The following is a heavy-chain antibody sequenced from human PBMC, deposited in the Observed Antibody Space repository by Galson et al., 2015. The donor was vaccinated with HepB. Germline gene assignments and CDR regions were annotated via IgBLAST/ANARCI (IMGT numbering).Heavy chain of an antibody. CDR3: ARQSRIWYYYGSGSYYHFDY. D-gene: IGHD3-10*01. J-gene: IGHJ4*02. V-gene: IGHV5-51*01. CDR1: GYSFTSYW. CDR2: IYPGDSDT. Sequence: QSGAEVKKPGESLKISCKGSGYSFTSYWIGWVRQMPGKGLEWMGIIYPGDSDTRYSPSFQGQVTISADKSISTAYLQWSSLKASDTAMYYCARQSRIWYYYGSGSYYHFDYWGQGTLVTVSS.